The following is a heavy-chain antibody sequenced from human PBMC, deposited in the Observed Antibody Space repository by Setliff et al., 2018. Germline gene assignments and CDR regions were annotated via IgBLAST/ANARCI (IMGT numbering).Heavy chain of an antibody. CDR3: SWFDP. CDR2: IYHSGST. J-gene: IGHJ5*02. Sequence: SETLSLTCAVSGGSISSGGYSWSWIRQPPGKGLEWIGYIYHSGSTYYNPSLKSTVYMELTGLRSDDTAVYFCAREVRGADARTSWFDPWGQGTLVTVSS. V-gene: IGHV4-30-2*01. D-gene: IGHD3-10*01. CDR1: GGSISSGGYS.